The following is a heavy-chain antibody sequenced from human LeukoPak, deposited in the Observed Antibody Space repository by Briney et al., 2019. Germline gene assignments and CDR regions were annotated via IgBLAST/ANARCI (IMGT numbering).Heavy chain of an antibody. V-gene: IGHV3-53*01. D-gene: IGHD5-18*01. CDR1: GFTFSNSY. CDR3: AKYKDSYGRVLGTFDY. Sequence: GGSLRLSCVASGFTFSNSYMSWVRQAPGKGLEWVSIIYSGGSTYYADSVRGRFTISRDSSKNTLYLQMNSLRAEDTAVYYCAKYKDSYGRVLGTFDYWGQGTLVTVSS. CDR2: IYSGGST. J-gene: IGHJ4*02.